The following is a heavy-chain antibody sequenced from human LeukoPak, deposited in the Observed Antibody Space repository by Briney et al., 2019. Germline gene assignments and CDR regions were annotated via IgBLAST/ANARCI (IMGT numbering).Heavy chain of an antibody. CDR2: ISNDGSNK. D-gene: IGHD4-17*01. CDR3: ARDNYGDYFLDY. V-gene: IGHV3-30*03. J-gene: IGHJ4*02. Sequence: PGGSLRLSCAASGFTFSSYGIHCVRQPPGEGRGWVAVISNDGSNKHYGDSVKGRFTISRDNSKNTLYLQMNSLRAEDTAVYFCARDNYGDYFLDYWGQGTLVTVSS. CDR1: GFTFSSYG.